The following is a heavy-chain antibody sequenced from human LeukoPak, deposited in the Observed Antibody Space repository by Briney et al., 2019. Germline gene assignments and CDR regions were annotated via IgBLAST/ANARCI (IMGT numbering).Heavy chain of an antibody. CDR2: IIPIFGIA. D-gene: IGHD3-22*01. J-gene: IGHJ4*02. CDR1: GGTFSSYA. CDR3: ARDSHYYDSSGYPDY. V-gene: IGHV1-69*04. Sequence: ASVKVSCKASGGTFSSYAISWVRQAPGQGLEWMGRIIPIFGIANYAQKFQGRVTITADKPTSTAYMELSSLRSEDTAVYYCARDSHYYDSSGYPDYWGQGTLVTVSS.